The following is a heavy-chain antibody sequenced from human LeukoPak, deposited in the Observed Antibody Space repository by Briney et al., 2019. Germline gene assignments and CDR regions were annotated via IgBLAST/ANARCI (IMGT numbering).Heavy chain of an antibody. CDR3: AKRGDYYYYGMDV. V-gene: IGHV3-23*01. J-gene: IGHJ6*02. Sequence: GGSLRLSCAASGFTFSGYAMDWVRQAPGKGLEWISSISRGAGTTYYAASVKGRFAISEDHSKNTVYLQMTSLRAEDTAVYYCAKRGDYYYYGMDVWGHGTTVTVSS. CDR1: GFTFSGYA. CDR2: ISRGAGTT.